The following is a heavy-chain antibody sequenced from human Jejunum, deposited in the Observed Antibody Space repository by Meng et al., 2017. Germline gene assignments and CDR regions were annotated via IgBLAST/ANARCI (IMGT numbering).Heavy chain of an antibody. CDR3: VRGTFPTGGTWYYFDN. Sequence: QQQLQESGPGLVKPSETLSLTCAVSGDSILSSSYYWGWIRQSPGKGLDWIGHVYYTGTTYYKPSLKGRVTISLDTSKNHFSLNLMSATTADTAVYYCVRGTFPTGGTWYYFDNWGQGALVTVSS. CDR2: VYYTGTT. CDR1: GDSILSSSYY. J-gene: IGHJ4*02. V-gene: IGHV4-39*07. D-gene: IGHD6-13*01.